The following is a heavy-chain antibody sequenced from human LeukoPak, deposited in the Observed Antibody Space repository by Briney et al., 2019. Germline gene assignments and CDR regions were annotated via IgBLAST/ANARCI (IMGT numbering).Heavy chain of an antibody. V-gene: IGHV3-30*04. D-gene: IGHD3-22*01. Sequence: GGSLRLSCAAPGFTFSSYAMHWVRQAPGKGLEWVAVISYDGSNKYYADSVKGRFTISRDNSKNTLYLQMNSLRAEDTAVYYCARESDYYDSSGYYLRANFDYWGQGTLVTVSS. J-gene: IGHJ4*02. CDR3: ARESDYYDSSGYYLRANFDY. CDR2: ISYDGSNK. CDR1: GFTFSSYA.